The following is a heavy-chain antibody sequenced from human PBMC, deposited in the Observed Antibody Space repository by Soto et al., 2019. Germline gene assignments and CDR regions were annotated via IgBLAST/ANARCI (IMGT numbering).Heavy chain of an antibody. J-gene: IGHJ5*02. CDR2: INGNADNS. CDR3: VRDFGAAVAGSEFHP. Sequence: GRTLRLPCSASGFSCFSYWMHWVRQVPREGLAWVSRINGNADNSDYADSVKGRFTISRDNAMNRLYLQMDSLRADDTGVYEGVRDFGAAVAGSEFHPWGKGT. V-gene: IGHV3-74*01. D-gene: IGHD6-19*01. CDR1: GFSCFSYW.